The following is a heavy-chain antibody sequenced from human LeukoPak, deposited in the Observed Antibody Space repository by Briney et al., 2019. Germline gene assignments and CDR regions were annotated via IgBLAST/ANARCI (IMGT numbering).Heavy chain of an antibody. V-gene: IGHV4-31*03. D-gene: IGHD1-1*01. CDR1: GGSISSGGYY. J-gene: IGHJ4*02. CDR2: IYYSGST. Sequence: SQTLSLTCTVSGGSISSGGYYWSWIRQHPGKGLEWIGYIYYSGSTYYNPSPKSRVTISVDASKNQFSLKLSSVTAADTAVYYCAAAQLVNPGILDYWGQGTLVTVSS. CDR3: AAAQLVNPGILDY.